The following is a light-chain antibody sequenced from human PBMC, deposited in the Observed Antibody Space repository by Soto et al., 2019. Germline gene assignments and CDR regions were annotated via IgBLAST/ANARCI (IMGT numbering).Light chain of an antibody. J-gene: IGKJ4*01. CDR3: QPSYSTPLT. Sequence: DIQMTQSPCALSASVGDRVTITCRTSETISTYLNWYQQKPGKAPNLLIYAASSLQSGVSSRFSGSGSGTDFTLTSSSLQPEDFATYYCQPSYSTPLTFGGGTNVEIK. CDR1: ETISTY. V-gene: IGKV1-39*01. CDR2: AAS.